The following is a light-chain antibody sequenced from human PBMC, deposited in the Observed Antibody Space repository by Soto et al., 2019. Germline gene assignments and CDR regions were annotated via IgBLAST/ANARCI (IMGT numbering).Light chain of an antibody. CDR2: GAS. Sequence: EIVLTQSPGTLSLSPGERATLSCRASQSVSSSYLAWYQQKPGQAPRLLIYGASSRATGIPDRFSGSGSGTDFTLTISRLEPEDFAFYYCQQRANGPWTFGQGTRVEL. CDR1: QSVSSSY. V-gene: IGKV3D-20*02. J-gene: IGKJ1*01. CDR3: QQRANGPWT.